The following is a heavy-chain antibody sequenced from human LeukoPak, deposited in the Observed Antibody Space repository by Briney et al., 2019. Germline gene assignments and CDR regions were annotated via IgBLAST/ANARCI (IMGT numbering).Heavy chain of an antibody. V-gene: IGHV1-2*07. CDR1: GYTFTGYY. Sequence: GASVKVSCKASGYTFTGYYMHWVRQAPGQGLEWMGWINPNSGGTNYEHKFQGRVTMTRDTSISTAYMELSRLRSDDTAVYYCARDLTGTTTPGEDYWGQGTLVTVSS. D-gene: IGHD1-20*01. CDR3: ARDLTGTTTPGEDY. CDR2: INPNSGGT. J-gene: IGHJ4*02.